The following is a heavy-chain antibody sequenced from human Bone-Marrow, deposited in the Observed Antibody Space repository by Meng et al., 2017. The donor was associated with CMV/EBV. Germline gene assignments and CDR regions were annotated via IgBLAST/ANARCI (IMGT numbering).Heavy chain of an antibody. Sequence: ESLKISCAASGFTFSSYAMSWVRQAPGKGLEWIGYIYNSGRTNYNPSLKSRVTISVDTSKNQFSLKLSSVTAADTAVYYCARGSPNSGWYQIDYWGQGTLVTVSS. CDR2: IYNSGRT. CDR3: ARGSPNSGWYQIDY. V-gene: IGHV4-59*01. J-gene: IGHJ4*02. D-gene: IGHD6-19*01. CDR1: GFTFSSYA.